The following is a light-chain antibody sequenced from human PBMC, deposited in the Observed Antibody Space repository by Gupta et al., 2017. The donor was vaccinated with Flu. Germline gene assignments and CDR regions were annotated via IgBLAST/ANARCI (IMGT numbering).Light chain of an antibody. CDR3: MQGEDWPLT. CDR1: QSLTYVNGITY. CDR2: RGS. J-gene: IGKJ1*01. V-gene: IGKV2-30*01. Sequence: DVVLTQSPLSLPVTLGQPASISCRSSQSLTYVNGITYLSWFQQRPGQSPRRLIYRGSDRDSGVPDRFSGSGSDTDFTLKISRVEAEDVAVYYCMQGEDWPLTFGQGTKVEIK.